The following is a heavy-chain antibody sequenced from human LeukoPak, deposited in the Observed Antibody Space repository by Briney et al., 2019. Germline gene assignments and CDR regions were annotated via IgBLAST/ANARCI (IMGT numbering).Heavy chain of an antibody. CDR3: TRSREYGALFDY. V-gene: IGHV3-74*01. J-gene: IGHJ4*02. CDR1: GSTFSGHW. D-gene: IGHD4-17*01. CDR2: IFSDGSGP. Sequence: GGSLRLSCAAAGSTFSGHWMSWVRQAPGKGLVWVSRIFSDGSGPTYVDSVRGRFTISRDNAKNTVYLQMNSLRAEDTAVYYCTRSREYGALFDYWGQGTLVTVSS.